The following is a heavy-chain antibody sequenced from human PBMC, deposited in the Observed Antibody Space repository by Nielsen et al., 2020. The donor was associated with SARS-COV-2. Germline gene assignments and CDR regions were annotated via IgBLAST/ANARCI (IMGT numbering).Heavy chain of an antibody. CDR3: ARGRGRSYDYVWGSYWAFDI. V-gene: IGHV1-18*01. CDR1: GYTFTSYG. CDR2: ISAYNGNT. D-gene: IGHD3-16*01. Sequence: ASVKVSCKASGYTFTSYGISWVRQAPGQGLEWMGWISAYNGNTNYAQKLQGRVTMTTDTSTSTAYMELRSLRSDDTAVYYCARGRGRSYDYVWGSYWAFDIWGQGTMVTVSS. J-gene: IGHJ3*02.